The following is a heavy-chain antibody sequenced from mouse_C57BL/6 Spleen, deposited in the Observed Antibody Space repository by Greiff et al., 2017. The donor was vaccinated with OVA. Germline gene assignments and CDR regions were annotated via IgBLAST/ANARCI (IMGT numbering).Heavy chain of an antibody. CDR1: GYTFTSYW. D-gene: IGHD1-1*01. Sequence: QVQLQQSGAELVKPGASVKMSCKASGYTFTSYWITWVKQRPGQGLEWIGDIYPGSGSTNYNEKFKSKATLTVDTSSSTAYMQLSSLTSEDSAVYYCARGATVVARGDYWGQGTTLTVSS. V-gene: IGHV1-55*01. CDR2: IYPGSGST. CDR3: ARGATVVARGDY. J-gene: IGHJ2*01.